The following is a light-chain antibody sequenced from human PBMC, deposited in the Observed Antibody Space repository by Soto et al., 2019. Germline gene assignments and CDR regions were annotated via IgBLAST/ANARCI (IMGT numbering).Light chain of an antibody. V-gene: IGKV3-15*01. J-gene: IGKJ1*01. CDR2: GAS. CDR3: QQYHIWPSWT. Sequence: ETMMTQSPAILSVSPGERGILSCRASQSVSLSLAWYQMRPGQPPRLLIYGASTRATDIPARFSGSGSGTDFTLTISSLQSEDFAVYFCQQYHIWPSWTFGQ. CDR1: QSVSLS.